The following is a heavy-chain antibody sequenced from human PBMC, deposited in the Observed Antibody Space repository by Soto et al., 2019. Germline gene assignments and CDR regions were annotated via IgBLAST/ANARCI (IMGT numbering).Heavy chain of an antibody. CDR2: IDPDGTTT. CDR3: ARGQRTSSAGKGAY. J-gene: IGHJ4*02. Sequence: PGGSLRRSCALSGFDSSYYWIQWFRQSPGKGLDWVSRIDPDGTTTNYADSVKGRFSVSRDNAKKTIYLQMNSLTADDTALYYCARGQRTSSAGKGAYWGQGTLVTVSS. CDR1: GFDSSYYW. V-gene: IGHV3-74*01. D-gene: IGHD1-1*01.